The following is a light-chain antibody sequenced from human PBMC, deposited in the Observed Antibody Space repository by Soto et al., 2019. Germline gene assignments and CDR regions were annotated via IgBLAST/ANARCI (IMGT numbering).Light chain of an antibody. J-gene: IGKJ3*01. CDR3: QKYNSALLFT. V-gene: IGKV1-27*01. CDR1: QGISNY. Sequence: DIQMTQSPSSLSASVGDRVTITCRASQGISNYLAWYQQKPGKVPKLLIYAASTLQSGVPSRFSGSGSGTDFTLTISSLQPEDVATYYCQKYNSALLFTFGPRTKVDIK. CDR2: AAS.